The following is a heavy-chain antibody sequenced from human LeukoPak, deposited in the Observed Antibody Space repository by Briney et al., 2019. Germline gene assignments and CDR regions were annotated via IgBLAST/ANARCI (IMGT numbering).Heavy chain of an antibody. CDR1: GGTFSSYA. D-gene: IGHD5-18*01. V-gene: IGHV1-69*06. CDR3: ARAPRGYSYGYRDWFDP. Sequence: AAVKVSCNASGGTFSSYAISWVRQAPGQGLEWMGGIIPIFGTANYAQKFQGRVTITADKSTSTAYMELSSLRSEDTAVYYCARAPRGYSYGYRDWFDPWGQGTLVTVSS. J-gene: IGHJ5*02. CDR2: IIPIFGTA.